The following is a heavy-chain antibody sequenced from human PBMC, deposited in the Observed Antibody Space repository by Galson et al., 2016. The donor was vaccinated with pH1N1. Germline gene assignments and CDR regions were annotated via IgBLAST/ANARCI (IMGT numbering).Heavy chain of an antibody. V-gene: IGHV3-9*02. Sequence: SLRLSCAASGVTSDDYGMHWVRQAPGTGLEWVSGMILRSGLSGYTDSVKGRFTISRDNAKNTLFLQMSSLRVEDMAVYHCARSLGVGPIGAVMDVLGEGTTVTVSS. CDR3: ARSLGVGPIGAVMDV. J-gene: IGHJ6*04. D-gene: IGHD3-3*01. CDR1: GVTSDDYG. CDR2: MILRSGLS.